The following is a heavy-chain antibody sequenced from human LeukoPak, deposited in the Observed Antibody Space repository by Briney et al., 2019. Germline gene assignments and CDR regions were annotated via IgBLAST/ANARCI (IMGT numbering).Heavy chain of an antibody. J-gene: IGHJ3*02. CDR1: GYTFTGYY. CDR3: ARGRGVPAAKNAFDI. Sequence: ASVKVSCKASGYTFTGYYMHWVRQAPGQGLEWMGWINPNSGGTNYAQKFQGRVTMTRDTSISTAYMELSRLRSDDTAVYYCARGRGVPAAKNAFDIWGKGQWSPSLQ. V-gene: IGHV1-2*02. CDR2: INPNSGGT. D-gene: IGHD2-2*01.